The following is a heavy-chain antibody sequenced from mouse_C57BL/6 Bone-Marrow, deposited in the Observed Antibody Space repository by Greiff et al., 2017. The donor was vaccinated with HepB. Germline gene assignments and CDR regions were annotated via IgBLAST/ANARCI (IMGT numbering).Heavy chain of an antibody. D-gene: IGHD4-1*01. CDR3: ARQGANWDD. CDR1: GFTFSDYY. J-gene: IGHJ3*01. Sequence: EVMLVESGGGLVQPGGSLKLSCAASGFTFSDYYMYWVRQTPEKRLEWVAYISNGGGSTYYPDTVKGRFTISRDNAKNTLYLQMSRLKSEDTAMYYCARQGANWDDWGQGTLVTVSA. CDR2: ISNGGGST. V-gene: IGHV5-12*01.